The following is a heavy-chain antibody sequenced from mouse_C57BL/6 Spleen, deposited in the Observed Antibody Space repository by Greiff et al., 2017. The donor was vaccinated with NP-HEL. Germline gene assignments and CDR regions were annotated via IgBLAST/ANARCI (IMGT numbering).Heavy chain of an antibody. V-gene: IGHV1-4*01. CDR1: GYTFTSYT. Sequence: VQRVESGAELARPGASVKMSCKASGYTFTSYTMHWVKQRPGQGLEWIGYINPSSGYTKYNQKFKDKATLTADKSSSTAYMQLSSLTSEDSAVYYCARKANDGYYVFDYWGQGTTLTVSS. CDR2: INPSSGYT. CDR3: ARKANDGYYVFDY. J-gene: IGHJ2*01. D-gene: IGHD2-3*01.